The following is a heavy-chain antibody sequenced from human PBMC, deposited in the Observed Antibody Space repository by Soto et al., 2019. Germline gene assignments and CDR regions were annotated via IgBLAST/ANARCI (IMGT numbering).Heavy chain of an antibody. J-gene: IGHJ6*03. V-gene: IGHV4-31*03. CDR2: IYYSGST. CDR1: GGSISSGGYY. CDR3: ARLTREWLREVTYYYYMNV. Sequence: QVQLQESGPGLVKPSQTLSLTCTVSGGSISSGGYYWSWIRQHPGKGLEWIGYIYYSGSTYYNPSLKSRVTISVDTSKNQFSLKLSSVTAADTAAYYCARLTREWLREVTYYYYMNVWGKGTTVTVSS. D-gene: IGHD5-12*01.